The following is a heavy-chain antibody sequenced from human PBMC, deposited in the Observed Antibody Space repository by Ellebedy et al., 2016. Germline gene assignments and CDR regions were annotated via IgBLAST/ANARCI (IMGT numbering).Heavy chain of an antibody. V-gene: IGHV3-48*02. CDR3: ASSFGYNYGYFDY. Sequence: GGSLRLSCAASGFTFSSYSMNWVRQAPGKGLEWVSYISSSSKTRYYVDSVKGRFTISRDNAKNSLYLQMNSLRDEDTAVYYCASSFGYNYGYFDYWGQGTLVTVSS. CDR2: ISSSSKTR. J-gene: IGHJ4*02. D-gene: IGHD5-18*01. CDR1: GFTFSSYS.